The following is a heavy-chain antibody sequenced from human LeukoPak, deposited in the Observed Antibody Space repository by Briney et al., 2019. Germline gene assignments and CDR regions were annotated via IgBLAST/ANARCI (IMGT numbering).Heavy chain of an antibody. CDR1: GYSFTDYN. CDR2: MNPDTGDT. V-gene: IGHV1-8*01. J-gene: IGHJ4*02. Sequence: ASVKVSCKASGYSFTDYNINWVRQAGGEGLECMGEMNPDTGDTLYGQKFRGRVTLTRNISMMTAYMEIHNLRSEDTAVYYCARGRLGGFDSWGQGTLVTVSS. CDR3: ARGRLGGFDS.